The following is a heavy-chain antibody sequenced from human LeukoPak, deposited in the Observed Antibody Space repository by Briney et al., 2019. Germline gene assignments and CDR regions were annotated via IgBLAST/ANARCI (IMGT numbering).Heavy chain of an antibody. D-gene: IGHD3-9*01. CDR1: GFTFSSYG. V-gene: IGHV3-30*18. CDR2: ISYDGSNK. J-gene: IGHJ6*03. CDR3: AKDGGEYYDILTGYYPRLYYMDV. Sequence: PGGSLRLSCAASGFTFSSYGMHWVRQAPGKGLEWVAVISYDGSNKYYADSVKGRFTISRDNSKNTLYLQMNSLRAEGTAVYYCAKDGGEYYDILTGYYPRLYYMDVWGKGTTVTISS.